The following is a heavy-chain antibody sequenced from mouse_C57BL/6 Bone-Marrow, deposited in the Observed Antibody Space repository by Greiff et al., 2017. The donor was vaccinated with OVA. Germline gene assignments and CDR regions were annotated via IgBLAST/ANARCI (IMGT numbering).Heavy chain of an antibody. Sequence: VQLQQSGAELARPGASVKMSCKASGYTFTSYTMHWVKQRPGQGLEWIGYINPSSGYTKYNQKFKDKATLTADKSSSTAYMQLSSLTSEDSAVYYCARAWPPNWVFCYWGQGTTLTVSS. CDR1: GYTFTSYT. CDR2: INPSSGYT. J-gene: IGHJ2*01. D-gene: IGHD4-1*01. V-gene: IGHV1-4*01. CDR3: ARAWPPNWVFCY.